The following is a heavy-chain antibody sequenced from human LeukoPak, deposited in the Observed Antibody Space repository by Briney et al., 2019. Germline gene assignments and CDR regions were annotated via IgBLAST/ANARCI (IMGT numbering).Heavy chain of an antibody. CDR1: GFTFSSYA. CDR2: IKQDGSEK. D-gene: IGHD3-10*01. Sequence: GGSLRLSCAASGFTFSSYAMSWVRQAPGKGLEWVANIKQDGSEKYYVDSVKGRFTISRDNAKNSLYLQMNSLRAEDTAVYYCARSGYGSGSKTYYYYYYMDVWGKGTTVTISS. J-gene: IGHJ6*03. CDR3: ARSGYGSGSKTYYYYYYMDV. V-gene: IGHV3-7*01.